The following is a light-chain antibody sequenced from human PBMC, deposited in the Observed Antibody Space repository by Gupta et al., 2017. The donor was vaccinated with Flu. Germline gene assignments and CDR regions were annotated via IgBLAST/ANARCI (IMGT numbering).Light chain of an antibody. V-gene: IGKV2-30*01. CDR3: RRGTHPWT. J-gene: IGKJ2*02. CDR2: EGS. Sequence: SVTLGQAASISCRSSQSLVYKNGITYLTWFQQRPGQSPRRLIYEGSKRDSGVPDRFRGSGSVTDFTLKISNVEAEDVGVYYCRRGTHPWTFGQGTRLEI. CDR1: QSLVYKNGITY.